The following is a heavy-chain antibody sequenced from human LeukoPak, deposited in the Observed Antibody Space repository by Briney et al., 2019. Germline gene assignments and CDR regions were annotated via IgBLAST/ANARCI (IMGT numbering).Heavy chain of an antibody. Sequence: PGGPLRLSCKGSGYRFTSYWIGWVRQMPGKGLEWMGIIYPGDSDARYSPSFQGQATISADKSINTAYLQWSSLKASDTAMYYCARLPQWGGTYHFDYWGQGTLVTVSS. D-gene: IGHD1-26*01. CDR1: GYRFTSYW. CDR2: IYPGDSDA. V-gene: IGHV5-51*01. CDR3: ARLPQWGGTYHFDY. J-gene: IGHJ4*02.